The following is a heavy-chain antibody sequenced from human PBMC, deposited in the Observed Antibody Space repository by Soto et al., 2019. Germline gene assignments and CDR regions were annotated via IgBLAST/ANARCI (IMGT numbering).Heavy chain of an antibody. CDR1: GCSISTSSYY. D-gene: IGHD3-3*01. V-gene: IGHV4-39*07. CDR2: IYYSGST. Sequence: PSETLSLTSTVSGCSISTSSYYWGWIRQPPGKGLEWIGSIYYSGSTHYNPSLKGRVTISIDTSKNQFSLKLTSVTAADAAVYYCARSTIFEGSSNWFDPWGQGTLVTVSS. CDR3: ARSTIFEGSSNWFDP. J-gene: IGHJ5*02.